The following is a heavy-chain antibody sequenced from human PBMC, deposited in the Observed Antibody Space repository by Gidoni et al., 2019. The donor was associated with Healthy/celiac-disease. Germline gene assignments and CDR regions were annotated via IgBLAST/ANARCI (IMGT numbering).Heavy chain of an antibody. D-gene: IGHD3-3*01. CDR2: INAGNGNT. V-gene: IGHV1-3*01. J-gene: IGHJ6*03. CDR3: ARNGVVTLASHYYYMDV. CDR1: GSTFTSYA. Sequence: QVQLVQSGAAVKKPGASVQVSCKASGSTFTSYALHWVRQAPGQRLEWMGWINAGNGNTKYSQKFQGRVTITRDTSASTAYMELSSLRSEDTAVYYCARNGVVTLASHYYYMDVWGKGTTVTVSS.